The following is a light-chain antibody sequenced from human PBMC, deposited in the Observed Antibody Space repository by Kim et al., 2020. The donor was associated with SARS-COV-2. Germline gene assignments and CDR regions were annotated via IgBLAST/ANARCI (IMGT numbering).Light chain of an antibody. CDR3: QQYNNWPPEYT. CDR1: QSVSSN. Sequence: EIVMTQSPATLSVSPGERATPPCRASQSVSSNLAWYQQKPGQAPRLLIYGASTRATGIPARFSGSGSGTEFTLTLSSLQSEDFAVYYCQQYNNWPPEYTFGQGTKLEI. V-gene: IGKV3-15*01. CDR2: GAS. J-gene: IGKJ2*01.